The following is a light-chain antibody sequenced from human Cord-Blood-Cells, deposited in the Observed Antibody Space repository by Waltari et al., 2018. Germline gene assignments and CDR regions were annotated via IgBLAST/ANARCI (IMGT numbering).Light chain of an antibody. V-gene: IGLV2-14*01. CDR2: DVS. CDR1: SSDVGGYND. Sequence: QSALTQPASVSGSPGQSLTISCTGTSSDVGGYNDVSWYQQHPGKAPKLMIFDVSKRPSGVSNRFSSSKSGNTASLTISGLQAEDEADYYCSSYTSSSTYVFGTGTKVTVL. CDR3: SSYTSSSTYV. J-gene: IGLJ1*01.